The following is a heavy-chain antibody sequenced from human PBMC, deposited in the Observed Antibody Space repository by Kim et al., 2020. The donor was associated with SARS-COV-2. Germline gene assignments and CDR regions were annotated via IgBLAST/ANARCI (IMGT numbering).Heavy chain of an antibody. CDR3: ARDLLQGPTIVAIVDAF. Sequence: GGSLRLSCAASGFTFSIFAMSWVRQAPGKGLEWVSTIGAGHEITYYADAVKGRFTISRDNSKNTLYLQMNSLRVEDTAIYYCARDLLQGPTIVAIVDAF. CDR1: GFTFSIFA. J-gene: IGHJ3*01. V-gene: IGHV3-23*01. D-gene: IGHD5-12*01. CDR2: IGAGHEIT.